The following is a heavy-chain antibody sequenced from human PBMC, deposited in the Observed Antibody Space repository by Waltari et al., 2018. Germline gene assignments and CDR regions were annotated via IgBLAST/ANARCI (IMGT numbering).Heavy chain of an antibody. D-gene: IGHD5-12*01. CDR2: IIPLFGTA. CDR3: ARDPDSTEGLRWG. J-gene: IGHJ4*02. Sequence: QVQLVQSGAEVKKPGSSVKVSCKASGGTFSSYAISWVRPAPGQGIEWMGRIIPLFGTANYAQKFQGRVTITADKSTSTAYMELSSLRSEDTAVYYCARDPDSTEGLRWGWGQGTLVTVSS. CDR1: GGTFSSYA. V-gene: IGHV1-69*08.